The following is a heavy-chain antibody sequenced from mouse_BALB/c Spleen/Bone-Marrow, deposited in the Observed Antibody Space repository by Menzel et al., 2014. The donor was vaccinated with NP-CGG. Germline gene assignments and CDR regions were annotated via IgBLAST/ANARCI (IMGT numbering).Heavy chain of an antibody. CDR3: ARDRGPPY. V-gene: IGHV2-9*02. CDR1: GFSLTSYG. D-gene: IGHD3-1*01. Sequence: VHLVESGPGLVSPSQRLSITCTVSGFSLTSYGVHWVRQPPGKGLEWLGVIWAGGSTNYNSALMSRLSISKDNSKSQVFLKMNSLQTDDTAMYYCARDRGPPYWGQGTLVTVSA. CDR2: IWAGGST. J-gene: IGHJ3*01.